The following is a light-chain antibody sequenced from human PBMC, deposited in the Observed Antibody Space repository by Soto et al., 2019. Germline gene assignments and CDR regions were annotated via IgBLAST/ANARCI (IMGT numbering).Light chain of an antibody. J-gene: IGKJ1*01. V-gene: IGKV3-20*01. Sequence: EIVLTQSPGTLSLSPGEGVTLSCRASQSVSTNFFAWYQQKPGQASRLLIYGASTRATGIPDRFSGSGSGTDFTLTISRLEPEDFAVYYCQQYGRTSWTFGQGTKVEIK. CDR1: QSVSTNF. CDR3: QQYGRTSWT. CDR2: GAS.